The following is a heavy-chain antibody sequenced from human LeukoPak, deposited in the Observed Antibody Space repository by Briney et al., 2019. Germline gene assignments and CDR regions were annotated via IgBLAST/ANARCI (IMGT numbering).Heavy chain of an antibody. J-gene: IGHJ4*02. V-gene: IGHV4-59*12. Sequence: PSETLSLTCTVSGGSISSYYWSWIRQPPGKGLEWIGYLYNTGSTNYNPSLKSRVTISVDKSKNQFSLKLSSVTAADTAVYYCARLTPVVVNYYDSSGYYSWGQGTLVTVSS. CDR1: GGSISSYY. D-gene: IGHD3-22*01. CDR2: LYNTGST. CDR3: ARLTPVVVNYYDSSGYYS.